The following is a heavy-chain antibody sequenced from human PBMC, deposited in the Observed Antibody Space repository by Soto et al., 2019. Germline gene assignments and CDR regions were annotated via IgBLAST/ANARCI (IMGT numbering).Heavy chain of an antibody. D-gene: IGHD6-19*01. J-gene: IGHJ4*02. Sequence: PGGSLRLSCAASGFTFSDYYMSWIRQAPGKGLEWVSYISSSGSTIYYADSVKGRFTISRDNAKNSLYLQMNSLRAEDTAVYYWARDLDSSGWYEYGYFDYWGQGTLVTVSS. V-gene: IGHV3-11*01. CDR3: ARDLDSSGWYEYGYFDY. CDR1: GFTFSDYY. CDR2: ISSSGSTI.